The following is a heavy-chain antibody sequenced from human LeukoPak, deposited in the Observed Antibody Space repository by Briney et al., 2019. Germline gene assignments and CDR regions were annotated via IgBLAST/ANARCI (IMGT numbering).Heavy chain of an antibody. J-gene: IGHJ4*02. CDR2: IYYSGST. V-gene: IGHV4-59*01. D-gene: IGHD3-22*01. CDR3: ATNRRDYDSSGYYYPFDY. CDR1: GGSISRYY. Sequence: PSETLSLTCTVSGGSISRYYWSWIRQPPGKGLERIGYIYYSGSTNYNPSLKSRVTISVDTSKNQFSLKVSSVTAADTAVYYCATNRRDYDSSGYYYPFDYWGQGTLVTVSS.